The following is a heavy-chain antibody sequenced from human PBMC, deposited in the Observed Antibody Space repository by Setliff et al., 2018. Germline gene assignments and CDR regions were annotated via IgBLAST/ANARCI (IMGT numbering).Heavy chain of an antibody. J-gene: IGHJ3*02. CDR2: INPSGGGT. Sequence: ASVKVSCKACGYTFIYYYIHWVRQAPGQGLEWMGLINPSGGGTIYARKFQGRVTMARETSTSTVYMELSGLRSEDTAVYYCAKVYLAGSGWDKANALDIWGQGTMVTVSS. CDR1: GYTFIYYY. D-gene: IGHD6-19*01. CDR3: AKVYLAGSGWDKANALDI. V-gene: IGHV1-46*03.